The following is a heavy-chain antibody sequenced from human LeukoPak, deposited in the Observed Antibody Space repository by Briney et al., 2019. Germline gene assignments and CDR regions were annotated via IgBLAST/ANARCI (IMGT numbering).Heavy chain of an antibody. D-gene: IGHD6-19*01. CDR2: IIANSGTT. CDR1: GFAFSFYA. CDR3: AKPISGGLAVTADWFHP. V-gene: IGHV3-23*01. Sequence: GGSLRLSCAASGFAFSFYAMSWLRQPPGEGLEWVSTIIANSGTTSYAASVRGRFIISRDNSKNTLYLQVNTLRADDTATYYCAKPISGGLAVTADWFHPWAKEPWSSSPQ. J-gene: IGHJ5*01.